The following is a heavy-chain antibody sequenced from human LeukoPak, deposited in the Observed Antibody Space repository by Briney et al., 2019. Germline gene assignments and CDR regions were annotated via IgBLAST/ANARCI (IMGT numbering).Heavy chain of an antibody. V-gene: IGHV3-21*01. J-gene: IGHJ4*02. CDR3: ARAVGHAGTLDY. CDR2: ISSSSSYI. D-gene: IGHD3-10*01. Sequence: PGGSLRLSCAASGFTFSSYWMSWVRPAPGKGLEWVSSISSSSSYIYYADSVRGRFTISRDNAKNSLYLQMNSLRAEDTAVYYCARAVGHAGTLDYWGQGTLVTVSS. CDR1: GFTFSSYW.